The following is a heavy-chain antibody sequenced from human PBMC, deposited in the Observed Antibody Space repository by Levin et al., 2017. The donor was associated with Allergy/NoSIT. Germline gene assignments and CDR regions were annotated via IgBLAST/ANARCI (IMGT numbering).Heavy chain of an antibody. J-gene: IGHJ4*02. V-gene: IGHV4-30-2*01. CDR1: GGSISSGGYS. CDR2: IYLSGST. Sequence: SETLSLTCAVSGGSISSGGYSWSWIRQPPGKGLEWIGNIYLSGSTNDNPSLKSRVTMSVDRSKTQFSLKLSYVTAADTAGYYCAGVAGYSYGYYFDYWGPGTLVTVSS. CDR3: AGVAGYSYGYYFDY. D-gene: IGHD5-18*01.